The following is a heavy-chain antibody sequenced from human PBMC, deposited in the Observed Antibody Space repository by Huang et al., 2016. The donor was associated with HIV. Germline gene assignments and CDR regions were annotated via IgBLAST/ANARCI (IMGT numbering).Heavy chain of an antibody. D-gene: IGHD4-17*01. CDR3: SPSGDDYFYFYMDV. J-gene: IGHJ6*03. CDR2: VRSKACWGAS. Sequence: QLVESGGDSVQSGRSLRLSCRGSGFIFNDFAINWFRQSPGKGLEWLVFVRSKACWGASKSAPSVKDRFTVSRDEAKNVAFLQMDNLQVDDTAIYYCSPSGDDYFYFYMDVWGNGTTVIVS. V-gene: IGHV3-49*03. CDR1: GFIFNDFA.